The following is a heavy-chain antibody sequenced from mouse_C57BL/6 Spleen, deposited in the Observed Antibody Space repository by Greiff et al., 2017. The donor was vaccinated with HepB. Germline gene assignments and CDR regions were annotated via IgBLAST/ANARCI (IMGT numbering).Heavy chain of an antibody. D-gene: IGHD2-4*01. J-gene: IGHJ4*01. CDR3: ARSYDYEWMDY. CDR1: GYSITSGYY. V-gene: IGHV3-6*01. Sequence: ESGPGLVKPSQSLSLTCSVTGYSITSGYYWNWIRQSPGNKLEWMGYISYDGSNNYNPSLKNRISITRDTSKNQFFLKLNSVTTEDTATYYCARSYDYEWMDYWGQGTSVTVSS. CDR2: ISYDGSN.